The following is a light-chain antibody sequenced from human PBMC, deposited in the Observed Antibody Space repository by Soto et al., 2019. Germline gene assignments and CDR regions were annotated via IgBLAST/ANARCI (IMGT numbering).Light chain of an antibody. Sequence: DIQMTQSPSTLSASVGDRVTITCRSSQSISDWLAWFQLKPGKAPKLLIYDASSLESGVPSRFSGSGSGTEFSLTISSLQPDDSATYYCQQYNTFWTFGQGTKVDIK. V-gene: IGKV1-5*01. CDR1: QSISDW. CDR2: DAS. CDR3: QQYNTFWT. J-gene: IGKJ1*01.